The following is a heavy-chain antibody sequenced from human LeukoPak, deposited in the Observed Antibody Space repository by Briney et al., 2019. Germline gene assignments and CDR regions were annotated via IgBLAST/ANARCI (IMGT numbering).Heavy chain of an antibody. CDR3: ARGLSSSWTNQFDY. Sequence: SETLSLTCTVSGGSISSYYWSWIRQPPGKGLEWIGYIYYSGSTNYNPSLKSRVTISVDTSKNQFSLKLSSVTAADTAVYYCARGLSSSWTNQFDYWGQGTLVTVSS. CDR2: IYYSGST. D-gene: IGHD6-13*01. J-gene: IGHJ4*02. CDR1: GGSISSYY. V-gene: IGHV4-59*01.